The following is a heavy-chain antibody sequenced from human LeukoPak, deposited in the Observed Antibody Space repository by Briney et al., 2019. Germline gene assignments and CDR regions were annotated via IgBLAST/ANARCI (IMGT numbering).Heavy chain of an antibody. CDR3: ARGGPNKSGWTLDY. V-gene: IGHV1-3*01. Sequence: ASVKVSCKASGYTFTNYAIHWVRQAPGQRLEWMGWFNSDTGNTEFPQKFKGRVTITRDTFASTAYMELSSLRPEDTAVFFCARGGPNKSGWTLDYWGQGTLVTVSS. D-gene: IGHD6-25*01. CDR1: GYTFTNYA. J-gene: IGHJ4*02. CDR2: FNSDTGNT.